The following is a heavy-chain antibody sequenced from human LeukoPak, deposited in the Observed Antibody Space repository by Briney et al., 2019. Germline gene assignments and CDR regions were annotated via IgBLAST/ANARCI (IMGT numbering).Heavy chain of an antibody. CDR3: ARDLLDGYKPAYYYMDV. J-gene: IGHJ6*03. D-gene: IGHD5-24*01. CDR2: ISHSGST. Sequence: SSETLSLTCTVSGGSISSGGYYWSWIRQPPGKGLEWIGYISHSGSTYYNPSLKSRVTISVDRSKNQFSLKLSSVTAADTAVYYCARDLLDGYKPAYYYMDVWGKGTTVTVSS. CDR1: GGSISSGGYY. V-gene: IGHV4-30-2*01.